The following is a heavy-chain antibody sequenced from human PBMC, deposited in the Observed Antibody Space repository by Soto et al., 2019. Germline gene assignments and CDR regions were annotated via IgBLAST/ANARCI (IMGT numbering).Heavy chain of an antibody. V-gene: IGHV3-30*18. CDR3: AKDKGSSGWYFDH. Sequence: QVQLVESGGGVVQPGRSLGLSCVASGFSISTYVMHWVRQAPGKGLEWVAVISSDGTNKYYADSVKGRFTIARDNSKNTVYLYINSLGAEDTALFFCAKDKGSSGWYFDHWGQGTLVTVSS. CDR2: ISSDGTNK. D-gene: IGHD6-19*01. J-gene: IGHJ4*02. CDR1: GFSISTYV.